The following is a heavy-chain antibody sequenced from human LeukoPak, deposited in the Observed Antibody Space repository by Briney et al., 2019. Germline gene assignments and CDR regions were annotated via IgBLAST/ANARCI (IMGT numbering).Heavy chain of an antibody. CDR1: GFTFSSYE. CDR3: GRGGGNYGDYSTSVDY. CDR2: ISSSGSTI. J-gene: IGHJ4*02. Sequence: PGGSLRLSCAVSGFTFSSYEMNWVRQAPGKGLEWVSYISSSGSTIYYADSVKGRFTISRDNAKNSLYLQMNSLRAEDTAVYYCGRGGGNYGDYSTSVDYWGQGTLVTVSS. D-gene: IGHD4-17*01. V-gene: IGHV3-48*03.